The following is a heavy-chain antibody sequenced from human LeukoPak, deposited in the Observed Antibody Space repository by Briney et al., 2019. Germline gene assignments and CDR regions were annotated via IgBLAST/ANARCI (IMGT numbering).Heavy chain of an antibody. J-gene: IGHJ5*02. CDR2: IGGSGGGT. D-gene: IGHD3-3*01. CDR3: AKSRTPFGSGYH. Sequence: GGSLRLSCVASGFTFRIYAMNWVRQAPGKGLEWVSVIGGSGGGTNYADSVKGRFTISRDNSKNTLYLQMNSLRAEDTAVYYCAKSRTPFGSGYHWGQGTLVTVSS. V-gene: IGHV3-23*01. CDR1: GFTFRIYA.